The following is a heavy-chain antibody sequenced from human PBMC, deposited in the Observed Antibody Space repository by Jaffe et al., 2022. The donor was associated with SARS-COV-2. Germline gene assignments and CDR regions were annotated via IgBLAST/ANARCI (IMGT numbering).Heavy chain of an antibody. Sequence: EVQLLESGGGLVQPGGSLRLSCAASGFTFSSYAMSWVRQAPGKGLEWVSAISGSGGSTYYADSVKGRFTISRDNSKNTLYLQMNSLRAEDTAVYYCAKPSINYDFWSGGLGTFDPWGQGTLVTVSS. CDR1: GFTFSSYA. V-gene: IGHV3-23*01. CDR2: ISGSGGST. CDR3: AKPSINYDFWSGGLGTFDP. D-gene: IGHD3-3*01. J-gene: IGHJ5*02.